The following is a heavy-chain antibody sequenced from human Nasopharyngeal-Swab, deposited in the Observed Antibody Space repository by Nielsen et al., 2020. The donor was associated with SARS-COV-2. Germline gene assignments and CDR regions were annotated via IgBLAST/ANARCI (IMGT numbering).Heavy chain of an antibody. Sequence: GESLKISCAASGFTFSDYYLSWIRQIPGKGLEWVSYISGSSSHTSYAEAVKGRFTISRDNAKNSLYLEMTSLRADDTAVYYCARTSYYGSGSLDYWVQGTQVTVSS. J-gene: IGHJ4*02. CDR1: GFTFSDYY. CDR3: ARTSYYGSGSLDY. D-gene: IGHD3-10*01. CDR2: ISGSSSHT. V-gene: IGHV3-11*03.